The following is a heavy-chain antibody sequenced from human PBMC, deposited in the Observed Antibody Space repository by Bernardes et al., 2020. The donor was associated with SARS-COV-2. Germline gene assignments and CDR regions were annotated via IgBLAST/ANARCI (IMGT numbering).Heavy chain of an antibody. D-gene: IGHD4-17*01. CDR2: IYTSWST. Sequence: LSLTCTVSGGSITSGSYFWTWIRQPAGKGLDCIWRIYTSWSTNYNPSFKSRVTISLDSSQNQFSLKLSSVTAADTAVYYCARDSSDYGESYYYYYAMDVWGQGTTVTVYS. CDR3: ARDSSDYGESYYYYYAMDV. J-gene: IGHJ6*02. V-gene: IGHV4-61*02. CDR1: GGSITSGSYF.